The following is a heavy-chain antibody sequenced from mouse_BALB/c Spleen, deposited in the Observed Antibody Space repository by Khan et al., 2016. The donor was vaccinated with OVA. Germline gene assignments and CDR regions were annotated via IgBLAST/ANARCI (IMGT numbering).Heavy chain of an antibody. Sequence: QVQLQQSGPEVKKPGETVKISCKASGYSFTNYGMNWVRQAPGKGLKWMGWINTYTGEPTYADDFKGRFAFSLETSARTAYLQINNLKNEDTATYFCASGGYWYFDVWGAGTTVTVSS. CDR2: INTYTGEP. CDR3: ASGGYWYFDV. CDR1: GYSFTNYG. J-gene: IGHJ1*01. V-gene: IGHV9-3-1*01. D-gene: IGHD1-1*02.